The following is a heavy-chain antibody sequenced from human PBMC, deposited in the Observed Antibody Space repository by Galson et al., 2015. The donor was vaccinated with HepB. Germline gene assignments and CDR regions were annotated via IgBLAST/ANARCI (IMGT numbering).Heavy chain of an antibody. Sequence: SLRLSCAASGFTFSNGWMTWVRQAPGKGLEWVGRIRSKTDGGTRDYAESVRGRFSISRDDSKNTVYLQMNSLKSEDTAVYFCTKESDYGEGFLLYWGQGTLVIVSS. D-gene: IGHD4/OR15-4a*01. J-gene: IGHJ4*02. V-gene: IGHV3-15*01. CDR3: TKESDYGEGFLLY. CDR1: GFTFSNGW. CDR2: IRSKTDGGTR.